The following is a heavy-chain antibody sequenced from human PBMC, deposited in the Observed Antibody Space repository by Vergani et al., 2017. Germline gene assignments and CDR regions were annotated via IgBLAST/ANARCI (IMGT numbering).Heavy chain of an antibody. CDR1: GFTFDDYA. J-gene: IGHJ4*02. Sequence: EVQLVESGGGLVQPGRSLRLSCAASGFTFDDYAMHWVRQAPGKGLEWVSGISWNSGSIGYADSVKGRFTISRDNAKNSLYLQMNSLRAEDTALYYCAKLAGVGYCSGGSCYSASKTDYWGQGTLVTVSS. CDR2: ISWNSGSI. D-gene: IGHD2-15*01. V-gene: IGHV3-9*01. CDR3: AKLAGVGYCSGGSCYSASKTDY.